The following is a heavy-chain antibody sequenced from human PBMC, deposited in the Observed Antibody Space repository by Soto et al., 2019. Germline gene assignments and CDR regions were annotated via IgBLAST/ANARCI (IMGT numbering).Heavy chain of an antibody. CDR2: ISTSGNTI. CDR1: SFSFTSDE. Sequence: LRLSCAVSSFSFTSDEMNWVRQAPGKGLEWVAYISTSGNTIYYADSVKGRFTISRDNAKNSLYLQMNSLRVEDTAVYYCVRDRYSSGWFGDFWGQGTPVTVSS. V-gene: IGHV3-48*03. D-gene: IGHD6-19*01. J-gene: IGHJ4*02. CDR3: VRDRYSSGWFGDF.